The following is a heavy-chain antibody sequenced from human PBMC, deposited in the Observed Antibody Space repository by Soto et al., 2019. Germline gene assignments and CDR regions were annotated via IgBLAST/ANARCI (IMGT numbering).Heavy chain of an antibody. CDR3: ARGITGTTWKGGFDYGMDV. D-gene: IGHD1-7*01. CDR2: ISYDGSNK. Sequence: QVQLVESGGGVVQPGRSLRLSCAASGFTFSSYAMHWVRQAPGKGLEWVAVISYDGSNKYYADSVKGRFTISRDNSKNPLYLQMNSLRAEDTAVYYCARGITGTTWKGGFDYGMDVWGQGTTVTVSS. J-gene: IGHJ6*02. V-gene: IGHV3-30-3*01. CDR1: GFTFSSYA.